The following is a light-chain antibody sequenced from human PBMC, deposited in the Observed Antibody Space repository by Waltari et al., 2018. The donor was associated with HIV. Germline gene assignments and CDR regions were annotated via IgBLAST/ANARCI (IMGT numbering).Light chain of an antibody. J-gene: IGKJ4*01. CDR2: LAS. CDR3: MQTLQTPLT. V-gene: IGKV2-28*01. Sequence: IVVTHVRFPLRFSCAEPFSIPCLPSQSLRHTNGNNYLNWYIQKPGQSQQPLFSLASNRESGVPDRFGGSGSGTVFTLKINAVEAGDAGMYYCMQTLQTPLTFAGGTRVEIK. CDR1: QSLRHTNGNNY.